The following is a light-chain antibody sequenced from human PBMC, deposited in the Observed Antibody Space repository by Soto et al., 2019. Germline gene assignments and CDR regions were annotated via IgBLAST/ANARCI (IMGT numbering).Light chain of an antibody. J-gene: IGLJ2*01. CDR1: CSDVGSYNR. Sequence: QSALTQPPSVSGSPGQSVTISCTGTCSDVGSYNRVSWYQQPPGTAPKLMIYEVSNRPSGVPDRFSGSKSGNTASLTISGLQAEDEADYYCSSYTSSSTLVFGGGTKVTVL. CDR3: SSYTSSSTLV. V-gene: IGLV2-18*02. CDR2: EVS.